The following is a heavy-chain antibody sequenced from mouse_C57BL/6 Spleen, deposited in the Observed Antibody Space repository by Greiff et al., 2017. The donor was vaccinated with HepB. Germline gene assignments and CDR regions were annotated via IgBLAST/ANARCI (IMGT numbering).Heavy chain of an antibody. J-gene: IGHJ1*03. Sequence: EVQLQESGPELVKPGASVKIPCKASGYTFTDYNMDWVKQSHGKSLEWIGDINPNNGGTIYNQKFKGKATLTVDKSSSTAYMELRSLTSEDTAVYYCARGVITTERGYFDVWGTGTTVTVSS. CDR3: ARGVITTERGYFDV. D-gene: IGHD1-1*01. CDR2: INPNNGGT. CDR1: GYTFTDYN. V-gene: IGHV1-18*01.